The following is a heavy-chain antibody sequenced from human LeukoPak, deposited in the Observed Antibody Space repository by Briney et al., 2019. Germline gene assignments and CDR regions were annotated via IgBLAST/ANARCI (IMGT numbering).Heavy chain of an antibody. J-gene: IGHJ4*02. Sequence: SETLSLTCTVSGGSISSSSYYWSWIRQPPGKGLEWIGEINHSGSTNYNPSLKSRVTISVDTSKNQFSLELSSVTAADTAVYYCARLRQWLVRGKELIDYWGQGTLVTVSS. V-gene: IGHV4-39*07. CDR1: GGSISSSSYY. D-gene: IGHD6-19*01. CDR2: INHSGST. CDR3: ARLRQWLVRGKELIDY.